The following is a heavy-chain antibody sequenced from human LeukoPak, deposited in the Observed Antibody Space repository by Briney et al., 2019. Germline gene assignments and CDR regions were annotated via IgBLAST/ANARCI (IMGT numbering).Heavy chain of an antibody. Sequence: SETLSLTCTVSGGSISSGAYYWSWIRQPPGKGLEWIGYIYYSGSTYYNPSLKSRVTISVDTSKNQFSLKLSSVTAADTAVYYCASSVVAVRFVYWGQGTLVTVSS. CDR2: IYYSGST. J-gene: IGHJ4*02. CDR1: GGSISSGAYY. V-gene: IGHV4-30-4*08. CDR3: ASSVVAVRFVY. D-gene: IGHD2-15*01.